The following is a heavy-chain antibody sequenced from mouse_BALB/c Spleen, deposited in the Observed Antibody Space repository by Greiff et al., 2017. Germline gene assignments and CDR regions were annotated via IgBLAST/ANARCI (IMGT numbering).Heavy chain of an antibody. CDR1: GFTFSNYW. J-gene: IGHJ3*01. V-gene: IGHV6-6*02. CDR3: TGGRFAY. Sequence: EVKVVESGGGLVQPGGSMKLSCVASGFTFSNYWMNWVRQSPEKGLEWVAEIRLKSNNYATHYAESVKGRFTISRDDSKSSVYLQMNNLRAEDTGIYYCTGGRFAYWGQGTLVTVSA. CDR2: IRLKSNNYAT.